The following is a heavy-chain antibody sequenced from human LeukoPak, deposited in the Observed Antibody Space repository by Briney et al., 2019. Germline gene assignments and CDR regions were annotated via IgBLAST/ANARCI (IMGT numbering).Heavy chain of an antibody. V-gene: IGHV3-48*03. D-gene: IGHD4-17*01. J-gene: IGHJ4*02. CDR3: ARADPYGDSTPDF. CDR2: ISTTGSTI. CDR1: GFTFGGHE. Sequence: GGSLRLSCAASGFTFGGHEMNWVRQAPGKGLGWLSYISTTGSTIYYADSVKGRFTISRDNAKNSLYLQMNSLRVEDTALYYCARADPYGDSTPDFWGQGTPVTVSS.